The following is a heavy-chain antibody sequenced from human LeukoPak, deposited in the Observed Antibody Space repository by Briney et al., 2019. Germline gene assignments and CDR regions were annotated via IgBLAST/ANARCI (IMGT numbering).Heavy chain of an antibody. CDR3: ARGAAETGMDV. CDR2: IYYSGST. J-gene: IGHJ6*03. V-gene: IGHV4-39*01. Sequence: SETLSLTCTVSGGSISSSPYYWGWIRQPPGKGLEWIGNIYYSGSTYYNPSLKSRVTISVDTSKNQFSLKLSSVTAADTAVYYCARGAAETGMDVWGKGTTVTVSS. CDR1: GGSISSSPYY. D-gene: IGHD6-25*01.